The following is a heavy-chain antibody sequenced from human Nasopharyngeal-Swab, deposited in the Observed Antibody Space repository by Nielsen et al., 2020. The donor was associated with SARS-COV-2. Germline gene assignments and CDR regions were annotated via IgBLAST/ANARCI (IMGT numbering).Heavy chain of an antibody. Sequence: GGSLRLSCAASGFSFSDSNMNWVRQAPGKGLEWVSFISSTGMIYYADFVKGRFTISRDDGKDSLYLQMNSLRVEDTAVYYCARDKGVTIFGPRYNWFDPWGQGTLVTVSS. CDR2: ISSTGMI. CDR1: GFSFSDSN. V-gene: IGHV3-69-1*01. CDR3: ARDKGVTIFGPRYNWFDP. J-gene: IGHJ5*02. D-gene: IGHD3-3*01.